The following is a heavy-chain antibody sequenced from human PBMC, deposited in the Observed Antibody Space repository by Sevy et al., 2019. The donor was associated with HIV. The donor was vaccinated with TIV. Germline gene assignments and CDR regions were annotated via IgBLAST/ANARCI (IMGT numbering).Heavy chain of an antibody. CDR1: GFSLSTSGVG. CDR3: AQVHSAICRNWFDP. CDR2: IYWDDDK. V-gene: IGHV2-5*02. J-gene: IGHJ5*02. D-gene: IGHD2-15*01. Sequence: SGPTLVNPTQTLTLTCTFSGFSLSTSGVGVGWIRQPPGKALEWLALIYWDDDKRYSPSLKSRLTITKDTSKNQVVLTMTNMDPVDTATYYCAQVHSAICRNWFDPWGQGTLVTVSS.